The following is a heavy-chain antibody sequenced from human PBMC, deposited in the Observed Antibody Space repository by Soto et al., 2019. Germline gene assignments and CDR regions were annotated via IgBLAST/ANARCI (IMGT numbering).Heavy chain of an antibody. D-gene: IGHD4-17*01. CDR2: IGSDGARD. CDR1: GFTFGRHG. V-gene: IGHV3-33*01. Sequence: QVQLVESGGGVVQPGGSLRLSCAASGFTFGRHGMHWVRQAPGKGLEWVAVIGSDGARDSYADSMKGRLSISRDNGQNTLYLQINGLRVEDTAVYYCARDDDYPDNGLDYWGQGTLVTVSS. J-gene: IGHJ4*02. CDR3: ARDDDYPDNGLDY.